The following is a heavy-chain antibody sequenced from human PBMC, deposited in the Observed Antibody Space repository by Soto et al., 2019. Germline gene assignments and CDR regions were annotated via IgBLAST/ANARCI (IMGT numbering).Heavy chain of an antibody. Sequence: GASVKVSCKASGYTFTCYGISWARQAPGQGLEWMGWISAYNGNTNYAEKLQGRVTMTTDTSTSTAYMELRSLRSDDTAVYYCAREAVAGTSWFGPWGKGTLVTVSS. D-gene: IGHD6-19*01. CDR2: ISAYNGNT. CDR3: AREAVAGTSWFGP. J-gene: IGHJ5*02. V-gene: IGHV1-18*01. CDR1: GYTFTCYG.